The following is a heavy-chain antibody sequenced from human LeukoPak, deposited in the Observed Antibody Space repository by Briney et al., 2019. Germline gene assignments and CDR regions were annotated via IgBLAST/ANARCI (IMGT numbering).Heavy chain of an antibody. CDR1: GGSINNTSYY. D-gene: IGHD3-3*01. Sequence: KTSETLSLTCTVSGGSINNTSYYWGWIRQPPGKGLEWIGSVYSTGSTSYNPSLKSRITMSVDTSKNQFSLKLNSVTAADTAVYYCASQSGYSPIDSWGQGTLVTVSS. V-gene: IGHV4-39*01. CDR2: VYSTGST. CDR3: ASQSGYSPIDS. J-gene: IGHJ4*02.